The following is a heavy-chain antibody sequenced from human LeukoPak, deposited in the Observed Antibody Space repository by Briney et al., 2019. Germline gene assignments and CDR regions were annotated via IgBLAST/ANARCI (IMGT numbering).Heavy chain of an antibody. CDR1: GFTFNSYG. V-gene: IGHV3-33*01. D-gene: IGHD6-13*01. CDR2: IWYDGSNK. Sequence: PGRSLGLSCAASGFTFNSYGMHWVRQAPGKGLEWVALIWYDGSNKYYADSVKGRFTISRDNSKNTLYLQMNSLRAEDTAVYYCARPRTYSSSWSPFDYWGQGTLVTVPS. CDR3: ARPRTYSSSWSPFDY. J-gene: IGHJ4*02.